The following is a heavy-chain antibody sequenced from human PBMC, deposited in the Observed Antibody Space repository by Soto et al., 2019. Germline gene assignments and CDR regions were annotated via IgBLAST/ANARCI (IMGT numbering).Heavy chain of an antibody. D-gene: IGHD3-10*01. Sequence: ASVKVSCKASGYTLTELSMHWVRQAPGKGLEWMGGFDPEDGETNYAQKFQGRVTITADKSTSTAYMELSSLRSEDTAVYYCASFGKPPFYYYGMDVWGQGTTVTVSS. V-gene: IGHV1-24*01. J-gene: IGHJ6*02. CDR3: ASFGKPPFYYYGMDV. CDR2: FDPEDGET. CDR1: GYTLTELS.